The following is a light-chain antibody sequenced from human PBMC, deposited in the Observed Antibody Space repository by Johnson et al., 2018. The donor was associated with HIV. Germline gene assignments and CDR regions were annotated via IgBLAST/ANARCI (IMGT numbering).Light chain of an antibody. CDR2: ENN. CDR3: GTWDSSLSAGGV. Sequence: QSVLSQPPSVSAAPGQKVAISCSGSSSTIGNNYVSWYQQLPRGAPKLLIYENNKRPSGIPDRFSGSKSGTSATLGITGLQTGDEADYYCGTWDSSLSAGGVFGTGTKVTVL. V-gene: IGLV1-51*02. CDR1: SSTIGNNY. J-gene: IGLJ1*01.